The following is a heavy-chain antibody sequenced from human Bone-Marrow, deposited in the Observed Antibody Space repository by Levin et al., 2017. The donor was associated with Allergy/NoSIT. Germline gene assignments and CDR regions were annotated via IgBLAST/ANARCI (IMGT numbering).Heavy chain of an antibody. D-gene: IGHD3-22*01. CDR3: ARLDYYDSSGYYFPDY. CDR2: IYYSGST. Sequence: SQTLSLTCTVSGGSIRSSSYYWGWIRQPPGKGLVWIGNIYYSGSTYYNPSLKSRVTISVDTSKNQFSLRLSSVTAADTAVYYCARLDYYDSSGYYFPDYWGQGTLVTVSS. J-gene: IGHJ4*02. CDR1: GGSIRSSSYY. V-gene: IGHV4-39*01.